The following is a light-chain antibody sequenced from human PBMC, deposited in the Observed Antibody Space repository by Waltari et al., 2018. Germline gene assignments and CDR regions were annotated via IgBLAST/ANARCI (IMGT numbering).Light chain of an antibody. J-gene: IGKJ2*01. V-gene: IGKV1-39*01. CDR1: QPISTY. CDR3: QRTINTPAA. CDR2: AAS. Sequence: IQMTQSPSSLSASVGDRVTITCRANQPISTYLNWYQQKPGRAPSLLIFAASNLQSGVPSRFSGAGSGTGFTLTITSLQPDDFATYFCQRTINTPAAFGQGTKVEIK.